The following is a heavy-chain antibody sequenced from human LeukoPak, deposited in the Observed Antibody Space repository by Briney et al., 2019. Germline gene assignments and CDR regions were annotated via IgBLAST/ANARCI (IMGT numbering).Heavy chain of an antibody. Sequence: GGSLRLSCAATGFTFSSYAMTWVRQAPGKGLEWVSGISGSGDTPYYADPVKGRFAISRDNSKNMLYLQMNSLRAEDTALYYCAKDEMAVAIFDYWGQGTLVTVSS. CDR1: GFTFSSYA. CDR3: AKDEMAVAIFDY. V-gene: IGHV3-23*01. CDR2: ISGSGDTP. J-gene: IGHJ4*02. D-gene: IGHD5-24*01.